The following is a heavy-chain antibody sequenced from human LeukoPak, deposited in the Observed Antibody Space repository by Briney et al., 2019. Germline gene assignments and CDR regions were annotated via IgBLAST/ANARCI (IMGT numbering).Heavy chain of an antibody. V-gene: IGHV3-48*03. CDR1: GFTFSSYE. CDR3: ARDSLVVVVAGPLDYYYYGMDV. Sequence: GGSLRLSCAASGFTFSSYEMNWVRQAPGKGLEWVSYISSSGSTIYYADSVKGRFTISRDNAKNSLYLQMNSLRAEDTAVYYCARDSLVVVVAGPLDYYYYGMDVWGQGTTVTVS. D-gene: IGHD2-15*01. J-gene: IGHJ6*02. CDR2: ISSSGSTI.